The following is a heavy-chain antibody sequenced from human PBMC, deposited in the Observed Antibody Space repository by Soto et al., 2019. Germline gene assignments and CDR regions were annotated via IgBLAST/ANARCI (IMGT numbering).Heavy chain of an antibody. CDR1: GFTFGSYS. J-gene: IGHJ4*02. D-gene: IGHD6-6*01. V-gene: IGHV3-21*01. Sequence: PGGSLRLSCAASGFTFGSYSMNWVRQAPGKGLEWVSTISSSSSYIYYADSVKGRFTISRDNAKNSLYLQMNSLRAEDTAVYYCARDRYRSSPGSLDFDYWGQGTLVTVYS. CDR3: ARDRYRSSPGSLDFDY. CDR2: ISSSSSYI.